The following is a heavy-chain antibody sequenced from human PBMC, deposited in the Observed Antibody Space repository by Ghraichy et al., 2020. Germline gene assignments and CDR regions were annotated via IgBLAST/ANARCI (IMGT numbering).Heavy chain of an antibody. CDR2: INQDGSEK. V-gene: IGHV3-7*03. CDR3: ARGPYYDYAWGRPP. D-gene: IGHD3-16*01. J-gene: IGHJ5*02. Sequence: CVANINQDGSEKYYVDSVKGRFTISRDNAKNSLFLHMNSLKTADTAVYYCARGPYYDYAWGRPPWG.